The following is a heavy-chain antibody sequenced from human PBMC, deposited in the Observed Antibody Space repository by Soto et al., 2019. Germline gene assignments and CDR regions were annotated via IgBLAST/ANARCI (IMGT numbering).Heavy chain of an antibody. CDR3: ARPGRWLQSHVDY. D-gene: IGHD1-26*01. V-gene: IGHV3-30-3*01. J-gene: IGHJ4*02. CDR2: TSYDGSSR. CDR1: GFTFSSYA. Sequence: GGSLRLSCAASGFTFSSYAMHWVRQAPGKGLEWVAVTSYDGSSRYYADSVKGRFTISRDNSKNTLYLQMNSLRPEDTAVYYCARPGRWLQSHVDYWGPGTLVTVSS.